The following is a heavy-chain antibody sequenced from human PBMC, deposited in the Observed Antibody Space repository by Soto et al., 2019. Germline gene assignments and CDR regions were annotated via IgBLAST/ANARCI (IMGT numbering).Heavy chain of an antibody. D-gene: IGHD6-19*01. J-gene: IGHJ6*03. V-gene: IGHV6-1*01. CDR1: GDSVSSNSAA. Sequence: SQTLSLTCAISGDSVSSNSAAWNWIRQSPSRGLEWLGRTYYRPKWYNDYAVSVKSRITINPDTSKNQFSLQLNSVTPEDTAVYYCASWPVAGNYYYYYMDVWGKGTTVTVSS. CDR3: ASWPVAGNYYYYYMDV. CDR2: TYYRPKWYN.